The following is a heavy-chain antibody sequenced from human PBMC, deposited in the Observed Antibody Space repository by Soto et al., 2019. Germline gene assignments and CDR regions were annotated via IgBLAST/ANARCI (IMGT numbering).Heavy chain of an antibody. CDR3: AKGQYQLHDAFDI. Sequence: EVQLLESGGGLVQPGGSLRLSCAASGFTFSSYAMSWVRQAPGKGLEWVSAISGSGGSTYYADSVKGRFTISRDNSKNPLYLQMNSLRAEDTAVYYCAKGQYQLHDAFDIWGQGTMVTVSS. V-gene: IGHV3-23*01. J-gene: IGHJ3*02. D-gene: IGHD2-2*01. CDR1: GFTFSSYA. CDR2: ISGSGGST.